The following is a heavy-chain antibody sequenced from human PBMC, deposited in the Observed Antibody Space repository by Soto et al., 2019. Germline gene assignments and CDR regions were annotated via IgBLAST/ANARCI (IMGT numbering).Heavy chain of an antibody. CDR1: GGTFSSYA. D-gene: IGHD3-22*01. V-gene: IGHV1-69*13. CDR3: ATSNYYDSSGYYRLWAY. Sequence: PSVKVSCKASGGTFSSYAISWVRQAPGQGLEWMGGIIPIFGTANYAQKFQGRVTITADESTSTAYMKLSSLRSEDTAVYYCATSNYYDSSGYYRLWAYWGQGTLVTVSS. CDR2: IIPIFGTA. J-gene: IGHJ4*02.